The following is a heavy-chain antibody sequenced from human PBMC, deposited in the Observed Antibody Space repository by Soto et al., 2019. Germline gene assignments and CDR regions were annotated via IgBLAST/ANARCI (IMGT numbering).Heavy chain of an antibody. Sequence: QVQLVESGGGVVQPGRSLRLSCAASGFTFSNYGMHWVRQATGKGLEWVAVISYDGSNEYYADSVKGRFTISRDNSKNTLYLQMNSLRAEDTAVYYCAKLGTSGSYSYYYYYGMDVWGQGTTVTVSS. J-gene: IGHJ6*02. CDR2: ISYDGSNE. CDR3: AKLGTSGSYSYYYYYGMDV. V-gene: IGHV3-30*18. D-gene: IGHD1-26*01. CDR1: GFTFSNYG.